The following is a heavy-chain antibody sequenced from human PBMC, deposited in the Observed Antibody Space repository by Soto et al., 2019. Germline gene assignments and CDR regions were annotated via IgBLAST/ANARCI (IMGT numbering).Heavy chain of an antibody. D-gene: IGHD1-1*01. J-gene: IGHJ6*02. CDR2: INPNSGGT. V-gene: IGHV1-2*04. Sequence: QVQLVQSGAEVKKPGASVKVSCKASGYTFTGYYMHWVRQAPGQGLEWMGWINPNSGGTNYAQKFQGWVTTTRDTSISIAYMELSRLRSDDTAVYYCAREIGTNSYGMDVWGQGTTVTVSS. CDR1: GYTFTGYY. CDR3: AREIGTNSYGMDV.